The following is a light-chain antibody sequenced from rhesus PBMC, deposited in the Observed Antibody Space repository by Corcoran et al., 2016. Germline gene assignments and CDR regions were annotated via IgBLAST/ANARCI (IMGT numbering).Light chain of an antibody. Sequence: DIQMTQSPSSLSASVGDTVTITCRASQSISSWLAWYQQKPGKAPKLLINKASTLQSGFPSRFSGSGSGTDFTLTISILQSEDFATYYCQQYSSSPFTFGPGTKLDIK. CDR2: KAS. V-gene: IGKV1-22*01. CDR3: QQYSSSPFT. J-gene: IGKJ3*01. CDR1: QSISSW.